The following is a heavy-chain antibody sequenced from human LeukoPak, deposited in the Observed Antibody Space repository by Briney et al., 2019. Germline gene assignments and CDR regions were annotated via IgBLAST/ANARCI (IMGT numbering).Heavy chain of an antibody. Sequence: GGSLRLSCAASGFTFSNYWMHWVRQGPGKGLGWVSRIDSDGIRTSYADSVKGRFTISRDKAKTTLYLQMNNLRAEDTAVYYCTTSGGSYRFDPWGQGTLVTVSS. J-gene: IGHJ5*02. CDR1: GFTFSNYW. D-gene: IGHD1-26*01. V-gene: IGHV3-74*01. CDR3: TTSGGSYRFDP. CDR2: IDSDGIRT.